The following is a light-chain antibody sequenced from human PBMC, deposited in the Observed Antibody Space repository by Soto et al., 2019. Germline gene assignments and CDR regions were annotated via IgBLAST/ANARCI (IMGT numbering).Light chain of an antibody. CDR1: SSDVGGYNY. Sequence: QSVLTQPRSVSGSPGQSVTISCTGTSSDVGGYNYVSWYQQHPGKAPKLMIYDVSKRPSGVPDRFSGSKSGNTASLTISGIQAEDEADYYCCSYAGSYTPWVFGGGTKLTVL. J-gene: IGLJ3*02. CDR2: DVS. V-gene: IGLV2-11*01. CDR3: CSYAGSYTPWV.